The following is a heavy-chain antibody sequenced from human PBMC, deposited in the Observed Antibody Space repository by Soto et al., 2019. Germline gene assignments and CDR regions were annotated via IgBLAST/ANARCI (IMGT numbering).Heavy chain of an antibody. CDR3: ARESSGRNYYDSSGSLDY. V-gene: IGHV4-31*03. CDR2: IYYSGST. CDR1: GGSISSGGYY. J-gene: IGHJ4*02. Sequence: SETLSLTCTVSGGSISSGGYYWSWIRQHPGKGLEWIGYIYYSGSTYHNPSLKSRVTISVDTSKNQFSLKLSSVTAADTAVYYCARESSGRNYYDSSGSLDYWGQGTLVTVSS. D-gene: IGHD3-22*01.